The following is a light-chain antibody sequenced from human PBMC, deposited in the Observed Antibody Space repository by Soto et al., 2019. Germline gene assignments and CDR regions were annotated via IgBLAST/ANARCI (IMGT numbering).Light chain of an antibody. Sequence: EIVMTQSPATPSVSPGERATLSCRASQSVSSNLAWYQQKPGQAPRLLIYGASTRATGIPARFSGSGSGTEFTLTISSLQSEDFAVYYCQQYNNWPRTSGQGTKVDIK. CDR2: GAS. V-gene: IGKV3-15*01. CDR3: QQYNNWPRT. J-gene: IGKJ1*01. CDR1: QSVSSN.